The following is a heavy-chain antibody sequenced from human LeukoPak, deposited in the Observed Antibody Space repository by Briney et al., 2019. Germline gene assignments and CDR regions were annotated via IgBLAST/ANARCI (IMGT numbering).Heavy chain of an antibody. CDR1: GFTFSSYA. CDR3: ARVDNSDSGSYFDY. D-gene: IGHD4-11*01. Sequence: GGSLRLSCAASGFTFSSYAMRWVRQGPGKGLERVSSISSNGHRTYYADSVKGRFTISRDTSKNTLYLQMNSLRAEDTALYYCARVDNSDSGSYFDYWGQGTLVTVSS. V-gene: IGHV3-23*01. J-gene: IGHJ4*02. CDR2: ISSNGHRT.